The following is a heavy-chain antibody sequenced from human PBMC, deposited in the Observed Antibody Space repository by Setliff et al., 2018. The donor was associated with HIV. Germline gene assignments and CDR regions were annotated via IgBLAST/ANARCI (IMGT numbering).Heavy chain of an antibody. Sequence: PGGSLRLSCTASGFMFGDYLMSWVRQAPGKGLEWIGFIRSKTFGGTAEYAASVKGRFTISRDDSISVAYLQMSSLRPEDTALYYCAKDLLFGITVPGTPYFDSWGQGTLVTVSS. D-gene: IGHD6-13*01. CDR3: AKDLLFGITVPGTPYFDS. J-gene: IGHJ4*02. CDR1: GFMFGDYL. CDR2: IRSKTFGGTA. V-gene: IGHV3-49*04.